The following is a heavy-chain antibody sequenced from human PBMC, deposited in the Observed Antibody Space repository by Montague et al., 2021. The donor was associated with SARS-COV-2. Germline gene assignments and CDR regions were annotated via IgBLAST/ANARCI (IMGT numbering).Heavy chain of an antibody. D-gene: IGHD6-25*01. Sequence: SETLSLTCTVSNGSISTFYWTWVRQRPGQGLEWIGNVLKTDTERPNYNPSLRSRLRFSIDTSKNQFSLTLHSVTAADTATYFCARDPGGSQQYLDLWGRGIAVTVSS. V-gene: IGHV4-59*01. CDR3: ARDPGGSQQYLDL. J-gene: IGHJ5*02. CDR2: VLKTDTERP. CDR1: NGSISTFY.